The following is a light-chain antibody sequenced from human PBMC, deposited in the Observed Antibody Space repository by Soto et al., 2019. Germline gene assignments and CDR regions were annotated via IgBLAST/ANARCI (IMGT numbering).Light chain of an antibody. CDR1: QSVDNF. Sequence: DIQMTQSPSSQSASVGDRVTITCRASQSVDNFLNWYQQKPGKAPKLLIYAASTLQSGVPSRFSGSGSGTDFTLTISSLQPADFATYYCQQSYSTWTFGQGTKVEIK. V-gene: IGKV1-39*01. CDR3: QQSYSTWT. CDR2: AAS. J-gene: IGKJ1*01.